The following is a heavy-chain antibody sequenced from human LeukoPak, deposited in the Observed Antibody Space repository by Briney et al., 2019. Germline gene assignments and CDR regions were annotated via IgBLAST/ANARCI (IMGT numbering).Heavy chain of an antibody. CDR1: GGSISSSSYY. V-gene: IGHV4-39*07. J-gene: IGHJ4*02. D-gene: IGHD4-17*01. CDR3: ARSTVTSLYYFDY. Sequence: PSETLSLTCTVSGGSISSSSYYWGWIRQPPGKGLEWIGSIYYSGSTYYNPSLKSRVTISVDTSKNQFSLKLSSVTAADTAVYYCARSTVTSLYYFDYWGQGTLVTVSS. CDR2: IYYSGST.